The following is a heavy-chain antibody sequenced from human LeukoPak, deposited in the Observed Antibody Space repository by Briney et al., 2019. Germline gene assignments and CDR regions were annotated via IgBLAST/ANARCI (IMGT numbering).Heavy chain of an antibody. V-gene: IGHV3-33*06. CDR3: AKDFGSPAGKSDY. Sequence: GGSLRLSCAASGLTFRNYGMHWVRQAPGKGLEWVAVIWYDGSNKYYADSVKGRFTTSRDNSKDTLYLQMNSLRAEDTAVYYCAKDFGSPAGKSDYWGQGTLVTVSS. CDR1: GLTFRNYG. CDR2: IWYDGSNK. J-gene: IGHJ4*02. D-gene: IGHD6-13*01.